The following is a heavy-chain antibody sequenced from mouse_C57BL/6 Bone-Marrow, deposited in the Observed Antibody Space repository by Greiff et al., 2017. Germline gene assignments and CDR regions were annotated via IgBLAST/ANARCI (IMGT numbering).Heavy chain of an antibody. CDR3: ARSGPLGRSFDY. CDR1: GYTFTSYW. V-gene: IGHV1-55*01. Sequence: QVQLQQPGAELVKPGASVKMSCKASGYTFTSYWITWVKQRPGQGLEWIGDIYPTSGRTNYNEKCKSKAILTVDTSSSTAYMQLSSLTSEDSAVFYCARSGPLGRSFDYWGQGTTLTVSS. J-gene: IGHJ2*01. CDR2: IYPTSGRT. D-gene: IGHD4-1*01.